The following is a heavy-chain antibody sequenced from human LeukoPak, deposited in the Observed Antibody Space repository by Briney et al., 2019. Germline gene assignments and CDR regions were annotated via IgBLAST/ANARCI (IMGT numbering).Heavy chain of an antibody. J-gene: IGHJ2*01. CDR1: GGSISSSSYY. CDR2: IYYSGST. V-gene: IGHV4-39*07. Sequence: PSETLSLTCTVSGGSISSSSYYWGWIRQPPGKGLEWIGSIYYSGSTYYNPSLKSRVTISVDTSKNQFSLKLSSVTAADTAVYYCARDSELTWDFDLWGRGTLVTVSS. D-gene: IGHD1-7*01. CDR3: ARDSELTWDFDL.